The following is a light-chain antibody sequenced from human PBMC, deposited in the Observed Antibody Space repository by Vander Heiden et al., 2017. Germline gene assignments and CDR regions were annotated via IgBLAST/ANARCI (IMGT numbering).Light chain of an antibody. CDR1: QDISNY. V-gene: IGKV1-33*01. Sequence: DIQMPQSPSSLSASVGDRVTITCQASQDISNYLNWYRQKPGKAPKLLIYDTSNLETGVPARFSGSGSGTDFTFTISSLQPEDIATYYCQQYDNRPPTFGQGTKVEIK. CDR3: QQYDNRPPT. CDR2: DTS. J-gene: IGKJ1*01.